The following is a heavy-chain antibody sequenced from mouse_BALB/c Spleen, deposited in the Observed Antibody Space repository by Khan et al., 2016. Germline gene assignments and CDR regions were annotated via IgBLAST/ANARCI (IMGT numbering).Heavy chain of an antibody. CDR3: ARLRLRYFDV. D-gene: IGHD1-2*01. J-gene: IGHJ1*01. Sequence: EVQLQESGPGLVKPSQSLSLTCTVTGYSITSDYAWNWIRQFPGNKLEWMGYISYSGSTSYNPSLKSRISITRDTSKNQFFLQLNSVTTEDTATYDCARLRLRYFDVWGAGTTVTVSS. V-gene: IGHV3-2*02. CDR2: ISYSGST. CDR1: GYSITSDYA.